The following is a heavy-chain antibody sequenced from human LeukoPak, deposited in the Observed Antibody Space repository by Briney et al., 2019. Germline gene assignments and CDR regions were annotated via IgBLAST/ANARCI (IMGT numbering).Heavy chain of an antibody. J-gene: IGHJ5*02. Sequence: SETLSLTCTVSGGSINAYYWSWIRQTPEEGQEWIVNTYYSGNTNYNPSLKSRVSISIHTSKKQFSLELNSVTAADTAVYYCARVLGLMEWLFDPWGQGILVTVSS. CDR3: ARVLGLMEWLFDP. CDR2: TYYSGNT. CDR1: GGSINAYY. D-gene: IGHD3-3*01. V-gene: IGHV4-59*01.